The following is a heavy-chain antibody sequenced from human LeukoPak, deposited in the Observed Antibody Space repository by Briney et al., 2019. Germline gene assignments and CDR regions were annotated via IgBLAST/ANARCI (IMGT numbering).Heavy chain of an antibody. Sequence: PSETLSLTCTVSGGSISSNYYWGWIRQSPGKGLEWIGSIYYSGSTYYNPSLKSRVTISVDTSKNQFFLRVTSVTAADTAVYYCARHSYYYASSGYYYHFDYWGQGTLVTVSS. V-gene: IGHV4-39*01. J-gene: IGHJ4*02. CDR1: GGSISSNYY. D-gene: IGHD3-22*01. CDR2: IYYSGST. CDR3: ARHSYYYASSGYYYHFDY.